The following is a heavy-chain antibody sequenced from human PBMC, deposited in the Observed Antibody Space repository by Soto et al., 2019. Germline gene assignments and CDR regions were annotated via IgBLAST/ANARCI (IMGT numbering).Heavy chain of an antibody. Sequence: QVPLVQSGAEVKKPGASVKVSCKASGYTFTSYGISWVRQAPGQGLEWMGWISAYNGNTNYAQKLQGRVTMTTDTSTSTAYMELRSLRSDDTAVYYCAHVSDYYDSSGYLPGYYYGMDVWGQGTTVTVSS. D-gene: IGHD3-22*01. CDR3: AHVSDYYDSSGYLPGYYYGMDV. CDR2: ISAYNGNT. CDR1: GYTFTSYG. J-gene: IGHJ6*02. V-gene: IGHV1-18*01.